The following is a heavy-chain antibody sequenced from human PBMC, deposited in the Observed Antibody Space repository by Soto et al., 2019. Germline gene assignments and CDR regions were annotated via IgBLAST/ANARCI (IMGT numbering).Heavy chain of an antibody. V-gene: IGHV3-30*18. D-gene: IGHD2-2*01. J-gene: IGHJ6*02. Sequence: QVQLVESGGGVVQPGRSLRLSCAASGFTFSSYGMHWVRQAPGKGLEWVAVISYDGSNKYYADSVKGRFTISRDNSKNTLYLQMNSLRAEDTAVYYCAKDMASSTSFLYGMDVWGQGTTVTVSS. CDR1: GFTFSSYG. CDR2: ISYDGSNK. CDR3: AKDMASSTSFLYGMDV.